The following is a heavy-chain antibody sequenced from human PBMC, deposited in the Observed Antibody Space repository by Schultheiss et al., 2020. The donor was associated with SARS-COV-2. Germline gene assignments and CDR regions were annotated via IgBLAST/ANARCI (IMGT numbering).Heavy chain of an antibody. D-gene: IGHD5-18*01. CDR2: IDWDDDQ. CDR1: GFSLSTSGMC. V-gene: IGHV2-70*12. Sequence: SGPTLVKPTQTLTLTCTFSGFSLSTSGMCVSWIRQPPGKALEWLALIDWDDDQYYSTSLKTRLTISKDTSKNQVVLTMTNMDPVDTATYYCVHRSGYSYGTHFDYWGQGTLVTVSS. J-gene: IGHJ4*02. CDR3: VHRSGYSYGTHFDY.